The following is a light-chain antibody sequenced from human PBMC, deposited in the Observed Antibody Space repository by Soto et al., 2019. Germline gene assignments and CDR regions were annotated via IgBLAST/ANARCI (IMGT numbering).Light chain of an antibody. CDR2: DAS. CDR3: QQRSNWPPSWT. V-gene: IGKV3-11*01. CDR1: QSVSSD. J-gene: IGKJ1*01. Sequence: EIVMTQSPATLSVSPGERATLSCRASQSVSSDLAWYQQKPGQAPRLLIYDASNRATGIPARFSGSGSGTDFTLTISCLEPEDFAVYYCQQRSNWPPSWTFGQGTKVDI.